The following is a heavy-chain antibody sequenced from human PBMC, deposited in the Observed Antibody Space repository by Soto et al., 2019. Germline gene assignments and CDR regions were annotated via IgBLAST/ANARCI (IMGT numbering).Heavy chain of an antibody. CDR1: GFTFSSYW. CDR2: IKQDGSEK. V-gene: IGHV3-7*05. D-gene: IGHD2-15*01. Sequence: GGSLRLSCAASGFTFSSYWMSWVRQAPGKGLEWVANIKQDGSEKYYVDSVKGRFTISRDNAKNSLYLQMNSLRAEDTAVYYCAREYGVVVLSADYWGQGTLVTVSS. J-gene: IGHJ4*02. CDR3: AREYGVVVLSADY.